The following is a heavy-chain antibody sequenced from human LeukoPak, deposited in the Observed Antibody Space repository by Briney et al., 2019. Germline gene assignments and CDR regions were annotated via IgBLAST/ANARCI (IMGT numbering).Heavy chain of an antibody. Sequence: GGSLRLSCAASGFTFSSYAMSWVRQAPGKGLEWVSAISGSGGSTYYADSVKGRFTISRDNSKNTLYLQMNSLRAEDTAVYYCAKDPGGSGWYGGTSFLGYFDYWGQGTLVTVSS. CDR2: ISGSGGST. CDR1: GFTFSSYA. D-gene: IGHD6-19*01. CDR3: AKDPGGSGWYGGTSFLGYFDY. V-gene: IGHV3-23*01. J-gene: IGHJ4*02.